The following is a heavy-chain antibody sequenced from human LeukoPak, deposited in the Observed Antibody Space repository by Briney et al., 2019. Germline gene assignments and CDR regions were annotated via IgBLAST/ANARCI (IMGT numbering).Heavy chain of an antibody. Sequence: PGGSLRLSCAASGFTFSSYSMNWVRQAPGKGLEWVSYISSSSSTIYYADSVKGRFTISRDNAKNSLYLQMNSLRAEDTAVYYCANQWYSSSRSPSDYWGQGTLVTVSS. D-gene: IGHD6-13*01. CDR2: ISSSSSTI. CDR1: GFTFSSYS. CDR3: ANQWYSSSRSPSDY. J-gene: IGHJ4*02. V-gene: IGHV3-48*01.